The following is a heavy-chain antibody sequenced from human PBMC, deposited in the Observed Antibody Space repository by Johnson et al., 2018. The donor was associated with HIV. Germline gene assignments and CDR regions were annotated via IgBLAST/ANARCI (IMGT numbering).Heavy chain of an antibody. J-gene: IGHJ3*02. Sequence: QLVESGGGLVQPGGSLRLSCAASGFTFSSYAMHWVRQAPGKGLEYVSAISSNGGSTYYANSVKGRFTISRDNSKNTLYLQMNSLRAEDTAVYYCATQGLFYAFDIWGQGTMVTVSS. D-gene: IGHD3-22*01. CDR2: ISSNGGST. CDR1: GFTFSSYA. V-gene: IGHV3-64*01. CDR3: ATQGLFYAFDI.